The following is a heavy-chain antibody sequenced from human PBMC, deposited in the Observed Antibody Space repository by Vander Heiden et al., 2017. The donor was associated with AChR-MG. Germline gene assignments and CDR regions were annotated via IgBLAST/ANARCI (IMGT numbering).Heavy chain of an antibody. J-gene: IGHJ4*02. V-gene: IGHV3-30*18. D-gene: IGHD4-17*01. CDR3: AKDGYPMTTVTRDYFDY. Sequence: QVHLVESGGGVVQPGRSLSLSCAASGFPFSSCGRHWVRRVPGKGREWVAIVSSDGNTKFYTDSVKGRFTISRDNSKNTLYLQMNSLRADDTAVYYCAKDGYPMTTVTRDYFDYWGQGTLVTVSS. CDR2: VSSDGNTK. CDR1: GFPFSSCG.